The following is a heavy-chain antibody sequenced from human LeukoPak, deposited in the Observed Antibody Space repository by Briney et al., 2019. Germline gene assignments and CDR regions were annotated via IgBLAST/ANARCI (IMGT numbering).Heavy chain of an antibody. D-gene: IGHD3-9*01. J-gene: IGHJ4*02. Sequence: GGSLRLSCAASGFTFSSYAMHWVRQAPGKGLEWVAFISYDGSNKYYADSVKGRFTISRDNSKNTLFLIMNSLRADDTAVYCYAKALLRYFDWHFDYWGLGTLVTVSS. CDR1: GFTFSSYA. V-gene: IGHV3-30*18. CDR2: ISYDGSNK. CDR3: AKALLRYFDWHFDY.